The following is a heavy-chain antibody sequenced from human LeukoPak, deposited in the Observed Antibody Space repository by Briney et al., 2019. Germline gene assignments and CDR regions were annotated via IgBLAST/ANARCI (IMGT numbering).Heavy chain of an antibody. CDR1: GGSFSGYY. V-gene: IGHV4-34*01. J-gene: IGHJ4*02. CDR3: ARGANSPFY. CDR2: INHSGSI. Sequence: PSETLSLTCAVYGGSFSGYYWSWIRQPPGKGLEWIGEINHSGSINYNPSLKSRVTISVDTSKNQFSLKLSSVTAADTAVYYCARGANSPFYWGQGTLVTVSS. D-gene: IGHD2-21*01.